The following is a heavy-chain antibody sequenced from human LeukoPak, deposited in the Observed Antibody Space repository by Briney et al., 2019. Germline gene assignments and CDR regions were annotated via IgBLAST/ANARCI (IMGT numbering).Heavy chain of an antibody. CDR1: GFTFSSYG. Sequence: PGRSLRLSCAASGFTFSSYGMHWVRQAPGKGLEWVSVIYSGGSTYYADSVKGRFTISRDNSKNTLYLQMNSLRAEDTAVYYCARDRSYSGGYFDYWGQGTLVTVSS. D-gene: IGHD1-26*01. V-gene: IGHV3-53*01. CDR2: IYSGGST. J-gene: IGHJ4*02. CDR3: ARDRSYSGGYFDY.